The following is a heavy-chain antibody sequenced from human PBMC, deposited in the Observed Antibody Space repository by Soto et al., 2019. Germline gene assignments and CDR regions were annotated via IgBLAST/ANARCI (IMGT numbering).Heavy chain of an antibody. CDR2: ISGSGGST. CDR3: AKDVPTIIAAAGNHYFDY. D-gene: IGHD6-13*01. V-gene: IGHV3-23*01. Sequence: EVQLLESGGGLVQPGGSLRLSCAASGFTFSSYAMCWVRQAPGKGLEWVSAISGSGGSTYYADSVKGRFTISRDNSKNTLYLQMNSLRAEDTAVYYCAKDVPTIIAAAGNHYFDYWGQGTLVTVSS. J-gene: IGHJ4*02. CDR1: GFTFSSYA.